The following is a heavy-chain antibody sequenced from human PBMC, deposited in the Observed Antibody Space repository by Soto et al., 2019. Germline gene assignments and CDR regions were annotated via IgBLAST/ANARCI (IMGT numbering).Heavy chain of an antibody. CDR1: GFSLSTSGMC. CDR2: IDWDDDK. J-gene: IGHJ5*02. V-gene: IGHV2-70*01. CDR3: ARIQWITGTTGWFDP. D-gene: IGHD1-7*01. Sequence: ESGPTLVNPTQTLTLTCTFSGFSLSTSGMCVSWIRQPPGKALEWLALIDWDDDKYYSTSLKTRLTISKDTSKNQVVLTMTNMDPVDTATYYCARIQWITGTTGWFDPWGQGTLVTVSS.